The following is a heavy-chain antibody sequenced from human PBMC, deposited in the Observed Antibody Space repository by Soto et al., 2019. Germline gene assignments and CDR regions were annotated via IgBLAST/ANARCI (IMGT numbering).Heavy chain of an antibody. Sequence: ASVKVSCKASGYAFSSYAISWVRQAPGQGLEWMGWISAYNGNTNYAQKFQGRVTITADESTSTAYMELSSLRSEDTAVYYCARDRGIAAVPFDYWGQGTLVTVPQ. CDR3: ARDRGIAAVPFDY. V-gene: IGHV1-18*01. J-gene: IGHJ4*02. CDR2: ISAYNGNT. CDR1: GYAFSSYA. D-gene: IGHD6-13*01.